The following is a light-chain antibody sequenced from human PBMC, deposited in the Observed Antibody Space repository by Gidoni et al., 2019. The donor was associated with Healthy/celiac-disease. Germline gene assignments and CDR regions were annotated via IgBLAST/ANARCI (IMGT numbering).Light chain of an antibody. V-gene: IGKV3-20*01. CDR2: GAS. CDR1: QSVSSSY. CDR3: QQYGSSPLT. J-gene: IGKJ4*01. Sequence: DIVLTQSPGTLSLSPGESATISCRASQSVSSSYLAWYQQKPGQAPRLLIYGASSRATGIPDRFSGSGSGTDFTLTISRLEPEDLAVYYCQQYGSSPLTFGGGTKVEIK.